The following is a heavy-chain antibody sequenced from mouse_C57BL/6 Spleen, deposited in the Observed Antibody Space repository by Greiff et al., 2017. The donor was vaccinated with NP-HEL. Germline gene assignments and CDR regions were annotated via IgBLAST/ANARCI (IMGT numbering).Heavy chain of an antibody. J-gene: IGHJ4*01. CDR1: GYAFSSSW. D-gene: IGHD2-1*01. Sequence: VQLQQSGPELVKPGASVKISCKASGYAFSSSWMNWVKQRPGKGLEWIGRIYPGDGDTNYNGKFKGKATLTADKSSSTAYMQLSSLTSEDSAVYFCARFGNYVEAMDYWGQGTSVTVSS. CDR2: IYPGDGDT. V-gene: IGHV1-82*01. CDR3: ARFGNYVEAMDY.